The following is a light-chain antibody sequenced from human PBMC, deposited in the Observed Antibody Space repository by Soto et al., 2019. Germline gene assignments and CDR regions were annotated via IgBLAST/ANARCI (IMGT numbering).Light chain of an antibody. CDR1: QIISSW. Sequence: DIQMTQSPSTLSACVGDRVNITCRASQIISSWLAWYQQKPGKAPKLLIYKASSLESGVPSRFSGSGSGTEFTLTISSLQPDDFATYYCQQYHTWWTFGQGTKVEI. J-gene: IGKJ1*01. V-gene: IGKV1-5*03. CDR3: QQYHTWWT. CDR2: KAS.